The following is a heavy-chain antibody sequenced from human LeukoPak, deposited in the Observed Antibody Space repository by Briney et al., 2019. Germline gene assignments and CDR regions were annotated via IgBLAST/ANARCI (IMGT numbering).Heavy chain of an antibody. J-gene: IGHJ4*02. V-gene: IGHV3-21*01. CDR1: GFTFSSYS. D-gene: IGHD1-14*01. CDR3: ARDSTLHRVIPDY. CDR2: ITGSSGYI. Sequence: PGESLRLSCGASGFTFSSYSMNWVRQAPGKGLEWLSSITGSSGYISYADSVKGRFTISRDNAKNSLYLQMSSLTADDTAVYFCARDSTLHRVIPDYWGQGTLVTVSS.